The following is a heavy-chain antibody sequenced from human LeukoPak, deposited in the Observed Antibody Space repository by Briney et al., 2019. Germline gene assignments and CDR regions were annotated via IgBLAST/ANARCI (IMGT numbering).Heavy chain of an antibody. CDR1: GFTFSSYS. CDR3: ARDESGGDCYDY. D-gene: IGHD2-21*02. CDR2: IYSGGDT. Sequence: PGGSLRLSCAASGFTFSSYSMNWVRQAPGKGLEWVSIIYSGGDTYYAHSVKGRFTISRDNSKNTLYLQMNSLRAEDTAVYYCARDESGGDCYDYWGQGTLVTVSS. V-gene: IGHV3-66*02. J-gene: IGHJ4*02.